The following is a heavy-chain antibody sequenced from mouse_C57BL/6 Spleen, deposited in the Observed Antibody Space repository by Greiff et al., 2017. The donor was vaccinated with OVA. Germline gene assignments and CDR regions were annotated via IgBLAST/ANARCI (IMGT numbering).Heavy chain of an antibody. CDR1: GYAFTNYL. D-gene: IGHD1-1*01. Sequence: QVQLKESGAELVRPGTSVKVSCKASGYAFTNYLIEWVKQRPGQGLEWIGVINPGSGGTNYNEKFKGKATLTADKSSSTAYMQLSSLTSEDSAVYFCARRGYGSSLLYYFDYWGQGTTLTVSS. V-gene: IGHV1-54*01. J-gene: IGHJ2*01. CDR2: INPGSGGT. CDR3: ARRGYGSSLLYYFDY.